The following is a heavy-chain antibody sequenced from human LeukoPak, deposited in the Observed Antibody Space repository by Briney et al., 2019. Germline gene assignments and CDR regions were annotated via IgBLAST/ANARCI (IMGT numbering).Heavy chain of an antibody. D-gene: IGHD6-19*01. CDR2: IYPGDSDT. Sequence: GESLKISCKASGYSFTSYWIGWVRQMPRKGLEWMGIIYPGDSDTRYSPSFQGQVTISADKSINTAYLQWSSLRASDTAMYYCARRIAVAGDGAYYGMDVWGQGTTVTVSS. CDR1: GYSFTSYW. V-gene: IGHV5-51*01. J-gene: IGHJ6*02. CDR3: ARRIAVAGDGAYYGMDV.